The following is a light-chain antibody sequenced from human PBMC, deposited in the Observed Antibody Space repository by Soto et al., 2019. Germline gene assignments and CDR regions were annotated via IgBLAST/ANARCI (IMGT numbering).Light chain of an antibody. Sequence: QSVLTQPPSASGTPGQRVTISCSGSGSNIGSNSVNWYQQLPGTAPKLLIYNNNQRPPGVPDRFSGSKSGTSASLAISGLQSEDESDYYCAAWDDSLDGPIFGTGTKLTVL. V-gene: IGLV1-44*01. J-gene: IGLJ1*01. CDR2: NNN. CDR1: GSNIGSNS. CDR3: AAWDDSLDGPI.